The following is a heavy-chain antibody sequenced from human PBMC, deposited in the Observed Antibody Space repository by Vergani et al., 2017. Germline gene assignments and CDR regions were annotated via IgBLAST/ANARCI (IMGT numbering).Heavy chain of an antibody. Sequence: QVQLPESGPGLVKPSETLSLTCTVSGGSISSYYWSWIRQPPGKGLEWIGYIYYSGSTNYNPSLKSRVTISVDTAKNQFSRKLSSVTAADTAVYYCARSEGDMNWFDPWGQGTLVTVSA. CDR3: ARSEGDMNWFDP. D-gene: IGHD2-15*01. CDR2: IYYSGST. V-gene: IGHV4-59*01. CDR1: GGSISSYY. J-gene: IGHJ5*02.